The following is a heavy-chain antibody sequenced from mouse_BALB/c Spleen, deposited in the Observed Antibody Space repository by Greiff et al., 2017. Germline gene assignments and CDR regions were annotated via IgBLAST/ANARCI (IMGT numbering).Heavy chain of an antibody. D-gene: IGHD1-1*01. CDR2: ISSGGSYT. CDR3: ARPTGLYAMDY. CDR1: GFTFSSYA. J-gene: IGHJ4*01. Sequence: EVKLQESGGGLVQPGGSRKLSCAASGFTFSSYAMSWVRQSPEKRLEWVAEISSGGSYTYYPDTVTGRFTISRDNAKNTLYLEMSSLRSEDTAMYYCARPTGLYAMDYWGQGTSVTVSS. V-gene: IGHV5-9-4*01.